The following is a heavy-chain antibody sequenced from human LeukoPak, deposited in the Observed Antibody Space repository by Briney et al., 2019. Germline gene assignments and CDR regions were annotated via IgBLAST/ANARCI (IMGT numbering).Heavy chain of an antibody. J-gene: IGHJ4*02. CDR2: IIPIFGTA. V-gene: IGHV1-69*13. Sequence: GASVKVSCKASGGTFSSYAISWVRQAPGQGLEWMGGIIPIFGTANYAQKFQGRVTITADESTSTAYMELSSLRSEDTAVYYCARAREHYYDSSGHIALPGYYFDYWGQGTLVTVSS. D-gene: IGHD3-22*01. CDR1: GGTFSSYA. CDR3: ARAREHYYDSSGHIALPGYYFDY.